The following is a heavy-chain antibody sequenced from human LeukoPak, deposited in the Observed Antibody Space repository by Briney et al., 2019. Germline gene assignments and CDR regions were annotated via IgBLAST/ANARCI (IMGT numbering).Heavy chain of an antibody. CDR3: AKDGVDYDILTGHYFDY. V-gene: IGHV3-23*01. J-gene: IGHJ4*02. CDR2: ISGSGGST. Sequence: GGSLRLSCAASGFTFSSYAMSWVRQAPGKGLEWVSAISGSGGSTYYADSVKGRFTISRDNSKNTLYLQMSSLRAEDTAVYYCAKDGVDYDILTGHYFDYWGQGTLVTVSS. D-gene: IGHD3-9*01. CDR1: GFTFSSYA.